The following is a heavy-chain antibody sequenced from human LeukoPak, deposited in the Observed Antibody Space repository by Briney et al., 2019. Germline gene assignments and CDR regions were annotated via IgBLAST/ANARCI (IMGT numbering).Heavy chain of an antibody. CDR2: IYTSGST. CDR3: ARHAIAYYDFWSGHHMDV. V-gene: IGHV4-4*09. CDR1: GGSISSYY. Sequence: PSETLSLTCTVSGGSISSYYWSWIRQPPGKGLEWIGYIYTSGSTNYNPSLKSRVTISADTSKNQFSLKLSSVTAADTAVYYCARHAIAYYDFWSGHHMDVWGKGTAVTVSS. J-gene: IGHJ6*03. D-gene: IGHD3-3*01.